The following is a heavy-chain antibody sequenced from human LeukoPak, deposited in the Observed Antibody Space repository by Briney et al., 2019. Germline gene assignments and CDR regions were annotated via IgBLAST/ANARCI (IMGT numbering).Heavy chain of an antibody. J-gene: IGHJ4*02. CDR2: IYYSGST. Sequence: SETLSLTCTVSGGSISSSSYYWGWIRQPPGKGLEWIGSIYYSGSTYYTPSLKSRVTISVDTSKNQFSLKLSSVTAADTAVYYCASLYGSGSYYPSDYWGQGTLVTVSS. CDR1: GGSISSSSYY. CDR3: ASLYGSGSYYPSDY. D-gene: IGHD3-10*01. V-gene: IGHV4-39*07.